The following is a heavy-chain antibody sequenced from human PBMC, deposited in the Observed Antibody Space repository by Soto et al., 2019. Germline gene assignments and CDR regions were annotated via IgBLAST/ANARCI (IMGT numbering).Heavy chain of an antibody. V-gene: IGHV5-51*01. CDR1: GYSFTSYG. D-gene: IGHD2-8*01. Sequence: PGESLKISCKGSGYSFTSYGIGWVRQMPGKGLEWMGIIYPGDSETRYSPSFQGHVTISADKSISTAYLQWSSLKASDTAMYYCVRRYCTNGVCFSDAFDIWGQGTMVTVSS. J-gene: IGHJ3*02. CDR3: VRRYCTNGVCFSDAFDI. CDR2: IYPGDSET.